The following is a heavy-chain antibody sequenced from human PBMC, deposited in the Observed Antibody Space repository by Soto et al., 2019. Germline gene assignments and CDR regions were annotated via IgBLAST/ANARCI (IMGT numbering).Heavy chain of an antibody. Sequence: QVQLVESGGGLVKPGGSLRLSCAASGFTFSDYYMSWIRQAPGKGLEWVSYISSSSSYTNYADSVKGQFTISRDNAKNSLYLQMNSLRAEDTAVYYCARAANRDYDFWSGRYYFDYWGQGTLVTVSS. V-gene: IGHV3-11*06. J-gene: IGHJ4*02. D-gene: IGHD3-3*01. CDR2: ISSSSSYT. CDR3: ARAANRDYDFWSGRYYFDY. CDR1: GFTFSDYY.